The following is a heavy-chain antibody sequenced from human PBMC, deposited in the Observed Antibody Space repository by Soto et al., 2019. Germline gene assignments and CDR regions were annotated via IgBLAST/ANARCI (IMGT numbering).Heavy chain of an antibody. CDR2: INHSGST. CDR3: ARVIRLRFTDGGAISHYYSYYYMDV. CDR1: GGSFSGYY. V-gene: IGHV4-34*01. Sequence: SETLSLTCAVYGGSFSGYYWSWIRQPPGKGLEWIGEINHSGSTNYNPSLKSRVTISVDTSKNQFSLKLSSVTAADTAVYYCARVIRLRFTDGGAISHYYSYYYMDVWGKGTTVTVSS. J-gene: IGHJ6*03. D-gene: IGHD3-3*01.